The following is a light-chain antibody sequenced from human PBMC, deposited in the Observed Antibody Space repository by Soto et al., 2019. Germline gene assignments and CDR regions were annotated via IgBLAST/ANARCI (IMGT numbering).Light chain of an antibody. CDR1: QSVGNN. Sequence: IVMSQSPATLSVSPGERTTLSCRASQSVGNNLAWYQQKPGQAPRLRIYSECARSSGIRIRFRGSGSGSDLNLTITILQSEDYEFYECYCQQYCPPKTFGQGTKVDI. J-gene: IGKJ1*01. CDR3: QQYCPPKT. V-gene: IGKV3-15*01. CDR2: SEC.